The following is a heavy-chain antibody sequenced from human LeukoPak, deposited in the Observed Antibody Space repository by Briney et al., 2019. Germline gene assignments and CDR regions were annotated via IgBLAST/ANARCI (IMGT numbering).Heavy chain of an antibody. J-gene: IGHJ4*02. V-gene: IGHV3-66*02. CDR3: ARGIEYSSSFYYFDY. CDR2: IYSGGST. D-gene: IGHD6-6*01. CDR1: GFTVSSNY. Sequence: GGSLRLSCAASGFTVSSNYLSWVRQAPGNGLEWVSVIYSGGSTYYADSVKGRFTISRDNSKNTLYLQMNSLRAEDTAVYYCARGIEYSSSFYYFDYWGQGTLVTVSS.